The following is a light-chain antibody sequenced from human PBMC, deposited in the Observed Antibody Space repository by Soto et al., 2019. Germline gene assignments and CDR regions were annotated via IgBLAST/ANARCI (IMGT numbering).Light chain of an antibody. CDR2: AAS. CDR1: QTISSW. CDR3: QQANSFPLT. J-gene: IGKJ4*01. V-gene: IGKV1-12*01. Sequence: DIQMTQSPSSLSASVGDRVTITCRASQTISSWLAWYQQKPGTAPKVLIYAASSLQSGVPSRFSGSGSGTDFTLTISSLQPEDFATYYCQQANSFPLTFGGGTKVDIK.